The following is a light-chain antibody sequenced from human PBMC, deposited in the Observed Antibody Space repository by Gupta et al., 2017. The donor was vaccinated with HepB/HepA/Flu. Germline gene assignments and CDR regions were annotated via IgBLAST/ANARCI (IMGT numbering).Light chain of an antibody. CDR2: FAA. J-gene: IGKJ1*01. CDR3: QQRSNWPWT. V-gene: IGKV3-11*01. CDR1: QSVSSY. Sequence: EIVLTQSPATLSLSPGERATLSCRTSQSVSSYLTWYQQKPGRAPRLLNYFAANRATGIPPRFSGSGSGADFTLTISSLEPEDFAVYYWQQRSNWPWTFGQGTKVEIK.